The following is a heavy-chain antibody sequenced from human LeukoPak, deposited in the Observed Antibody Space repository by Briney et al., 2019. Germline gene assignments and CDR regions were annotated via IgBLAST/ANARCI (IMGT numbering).Heavy chain of an antibody. D-gene: IGHD6-13*01. CDR1: GFTFSSYA. J-gene: IGHJ4*02. V-gene: IGHV3-23*01. CDR3: ARGPRAYKYSSSWYFDY. Sequence: GGSLRLSCAASGFTFSSYAMSWARQAPGKGLEWVSAISGSGGSTYYPGSVKGRFTISRENAKNSLYLQMNSLRAGDTAVYYCARGPRAYKYSSSWYFDYWGQGTLVTVSS. CDR2: ISGSGGST.